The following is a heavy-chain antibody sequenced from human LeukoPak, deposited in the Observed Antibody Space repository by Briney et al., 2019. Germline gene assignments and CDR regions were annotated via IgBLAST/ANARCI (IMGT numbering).Heavy chain of an antibody. CDR1: GYTFTSYD. Sequence: VASVKVSCKASGYTFTSYDINWVRQATGQGLEWMGWMNRNSGNTGYAQKFQGRVTMTRNTSISTAYMELSSLRSEDTAVYYCARARNKLGYCSGGSCYRVDPWGQGTLVTVSS. V-gene: IGHV1-8*01. CDR2: MNRNSGNT. D-gene: IGHD2-15*01. J-gene: IGHJ5*02. CDR3: ARARNKLGYCSGGSCYRVDP.